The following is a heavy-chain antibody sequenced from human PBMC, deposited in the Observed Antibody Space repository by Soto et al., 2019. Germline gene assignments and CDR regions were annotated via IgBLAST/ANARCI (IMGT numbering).Heavy chain of an antibody. CDR2: INHSGST. V-gene: IGHV4-34*01. CDR3: ARGVSNYDFWSGYSHYYYYMDV. Sequence: SETLSLTCAVYGGSFSGSYWSWIRQPPGTGLEWIGEINHSGSTNYNPSLKSRVTISVDTSKSQFSLKLSSVTAADTAIYYCARGVSNYDFWSGYSHYYYYMDVWGKGTTVTVS. CDR1: GGSFSGSY. D-gene: IGHD3-3*01. J-gene: IGHJ6*03.